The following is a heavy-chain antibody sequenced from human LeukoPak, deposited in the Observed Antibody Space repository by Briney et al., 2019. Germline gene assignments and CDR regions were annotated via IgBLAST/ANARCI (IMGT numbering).Heavy chain of an antibody. J-gene: IGHJ4*02. CDR1: GGSFSGYY. Sequence: SETLSLTCAVYGGSFSGYYWSWIRQPPGKGLEWIGEINHSGSTNYNPSLKSRVTISVDTSKNQFSLKLSSVTAADTAVYYCARAPYYDYVWGSYRFKLDYWGQGTLVTVSS. CDR2: INHSGST. D-gene: IGHD3-16*02. V-gene: IGHV4-34*01. CDR3: ARAPYYDYVWGSYRFKLDY.